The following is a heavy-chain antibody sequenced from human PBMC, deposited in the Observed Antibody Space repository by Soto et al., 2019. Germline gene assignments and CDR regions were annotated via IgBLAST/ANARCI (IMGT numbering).Heavy chain of an antibody. CDR1: GGTFGSNA. CDR3: AREGYTFGPGEVRGAFDI. V-gene: IGHV1-69*15. J-gene: IGHJ3*02. CDR2: IIPIFGTI. Sequence: QVQLVQSGAEVRRPGSSVKVSCKASGGTFGSNAISWVRQAPGQGLEWMGNIIPIFGTINNAQKFQGRVTTTEDESTNTAYMELSSLRSEDTAGYYCAREGYTFGPGEVRGAFDIWGQGTMVTVSS. D-gene: IGHD1-1*01.